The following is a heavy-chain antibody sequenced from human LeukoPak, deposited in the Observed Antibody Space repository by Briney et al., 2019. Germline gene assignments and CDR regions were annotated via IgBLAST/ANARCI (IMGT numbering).Heavy chain of an antibody. Sequence: PGGSLRLSCAASGFTFSIYAMSWARQAPGKGLEWVSGISGSGGSTYYADSVKGRFTISRDNSKNTLYLQMNSLRGEDTAVYCCASRGYSSSWYRDYFDYWGQGTLVTVSS. D-gene: IGHD6-13*01. CDR3: ASRGYSSSWYRDYFDY. CDR1: GFTFSIYA. CDR2: ISGSGGST. J-gene: IGHJ4*02. V-gene: IGHV3-23*01.